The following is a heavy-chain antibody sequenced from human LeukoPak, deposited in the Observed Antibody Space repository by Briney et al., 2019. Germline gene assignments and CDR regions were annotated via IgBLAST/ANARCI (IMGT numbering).Heavy chain of an antibody. CDR1: GYSISSGYY. D-gene: IGHD3-22*01. CDR3: ARDRPVYYDSSGYRGYFDY. J-gene: IGHJ4*02. V-gene: IGHV4-38-2*02. CDR2: IFHSGST. Sequence: PSETLSLTWTLSGYSISSGYYWGWIRQPPGKGLEWIGSIFHSGSTYYNPSLKSRVTISVDTSKNQVSLKLSSVTAADTAVYYCARDRPVYYDSSGYRGYFDYWGQGTLVTVSS.